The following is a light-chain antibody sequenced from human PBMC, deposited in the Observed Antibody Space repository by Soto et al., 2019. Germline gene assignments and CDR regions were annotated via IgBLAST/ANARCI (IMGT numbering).Light chain of an antibody. CDR3: QQYNSYSPET. CDR2: DAS. CDR1: QSISSW. J-gene: IGKJ1*01. V-gene: IGKV1-5*01. Sequence: DIQMTQSPSTLSASVGDRVTITCRASQSISSWLGWYQQKPGKAPKLLIYDASSLESGVPSRFSGSGSGTEFTLTISSLQPDDFATYYCQQYNSYSPETFGQGTKVEIK.